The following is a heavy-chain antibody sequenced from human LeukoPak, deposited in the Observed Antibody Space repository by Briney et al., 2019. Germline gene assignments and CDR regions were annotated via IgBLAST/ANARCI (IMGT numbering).Heavy chain of an antibody. CDR1: GFTFSSYW. Sequence: GGSLRLSCAASGFTFSSYWMHWVRQAPGKGLVWVSGINSDGSSTSYADSVKGRFTISRDNAKNTLYLQMNSLRAEDTAVYYCARGPRRSIGYSYGPPDYWGQGTLVTVSS. V-gene: IGHV3-74*01. D-gene: IGHD5-18*01. CDR2: INSDGSST. J-gene: IGHJ4*02. CDR3: ARGPRRSIGYSYGPPDY.